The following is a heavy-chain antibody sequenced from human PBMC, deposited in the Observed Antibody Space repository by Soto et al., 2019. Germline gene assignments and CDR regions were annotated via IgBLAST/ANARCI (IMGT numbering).Heavy chain of an antibody. CDR3: ARDRPALYPSNYYFDY. CDR2: IIPILGIA. Sequence: QVQLVQSGAEVKKPGSSVKVSCKASGGTFSSYTISWVRQAPGQGLEWMGRIIPILGIANYAQKFQGRVTITADKSTSTAYMELSSLRSEDTAVYYSARDRPALYPSNYYFDYWGQGTLVTVSS. V-gene: IGHV1-69*08. D-gene: IGHD2-2*01. CDR1: GGTFSSYT. J-gene: IGHJ4*02.